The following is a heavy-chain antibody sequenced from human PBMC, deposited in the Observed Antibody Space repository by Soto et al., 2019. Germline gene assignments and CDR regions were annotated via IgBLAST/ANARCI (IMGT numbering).Heavy chain of an antibody. Sequence: PSETLSLTCTVSGDSVSAGSYYWSWIRQHPGKGLEWIGYIYYGGSTYYNPSLKSRVTISVDTSKNQFSLKLSSVTAADTAVYYCARRGYYDSSGYSTFDYWGQGTLVTVSS. CDR3: ARRGYYDSSGYSTFDY. CDR1: GDSVSAGSYY. D-gene: IGHD3-22*01. CDR2: IYYGGST. J-gene: IGHJ4*02. V-gene: IGHV4-31*03.